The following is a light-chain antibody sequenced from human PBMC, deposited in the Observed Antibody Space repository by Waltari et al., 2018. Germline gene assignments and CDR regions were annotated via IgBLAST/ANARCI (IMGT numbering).Light chain of an antibody. Sequence: QSVLTQPPSASGTPGQRVTISCSGRASNIGDNVVNGYQQFTGKAPKLVIYRNDQRPSGFPARFSGSKSGTSASLAISGLQAEDEADYYCQSYDRSLSVVFGGGTKLTVL. CDR3: QSYDRSLSVV. CDR2: RND. J-gene: IGLJ2*01. V-gene: IGLV1-44*01. CDR1: ASNIGDNV.